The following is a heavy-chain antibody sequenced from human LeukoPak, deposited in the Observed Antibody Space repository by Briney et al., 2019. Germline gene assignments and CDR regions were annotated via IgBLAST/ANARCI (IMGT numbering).Heavy chain of an antibody. Sequence: GGSLRLSCAASGDTVSGTYMSWVRRAAGKGWEWVSTIFDAGRTAYADSVRGRFTISRDNSKNTLFLQMNSLRADDTAVYYCAGATKWLAHDFWGQGTLVTVSS. V-gene: IGHV3-53*01. D-gene: IGHD6-19*01. J-gene: IGHJ4*02. CDR1: GDTVSGTY. CDR3: AGATKWLAHDF. CDR2: IFDAGRT.